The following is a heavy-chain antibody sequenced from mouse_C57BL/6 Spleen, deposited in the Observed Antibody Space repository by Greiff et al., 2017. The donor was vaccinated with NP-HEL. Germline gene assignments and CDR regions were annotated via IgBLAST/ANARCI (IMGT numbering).Heavy chain of an antibody. V-gene: IGHV3-6*01. CDR1: GYSITSGYY. Sequence: EVKLMESGPGLVKPSQSLSLTCSVTGYSITSGYYWNWIRQFPGNKLEWMGYISYDGSNNYNPSLKNRISITRDTSKNQFFLKLNSVTTEDTATYYCERVLIYYYGSSYGYFDVWGTGTTVTVSS. D-gene: IGHD1-1*01. CDR3: ERVLIYYYGSSYGYFDV. J-gene: IGHJ1*03. CDR2: ISYDGSN.